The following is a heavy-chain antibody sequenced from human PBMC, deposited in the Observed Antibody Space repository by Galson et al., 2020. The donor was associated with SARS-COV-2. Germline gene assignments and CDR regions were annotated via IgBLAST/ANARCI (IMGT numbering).Heavy chain of an antibody. Sequence: ASVKVSCKASGYTFTGYYMHWVRQAPGQGLEWMGWINPNSGGTNYAQKFQGRVTMTRDTSISTAYMELSRLRSDDTAVYYCARGYGDYEDYYYYNYGMDVWGQGTTVTVSS. J-gene: IGHJ6*02. D-gene: IGHD4-17*01. V-gene: IGHV1-2*02. CDR3: ARGYGDYEDYYYYNYGMDV. CDR1: GYTFTGYY. CDR2: INPNSGGT.